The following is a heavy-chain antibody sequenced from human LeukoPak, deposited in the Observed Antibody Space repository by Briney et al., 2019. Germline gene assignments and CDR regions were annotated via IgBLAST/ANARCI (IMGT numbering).Heavy chain of an antibody. D-gene: IGHD4/OR15-4a*01. V-gene: IGHV3-30*02. Sequence: GSLRLSCAASGFTFSSYGIHWVRQAPGTGLEWVAFIRYDGSNKYYADSVKGRFTISRDNSKNTLYLQVNSLRAEDTAVYYCARRAGAYSHPYDYWGQGTLVTVSS. J-gene: IGHJ4*02. CDR1: GFTFSSYG. CDR2: IRYDGSNK. CDR3: ARRAGAYSHPYDY.